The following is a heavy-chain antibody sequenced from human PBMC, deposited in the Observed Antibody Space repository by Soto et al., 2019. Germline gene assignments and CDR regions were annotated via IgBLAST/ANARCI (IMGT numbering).Heavy chain of an antibody. CDR1: GRTFTSYA. CDR3: ARGPGPAMVRGVIFDY. D-gene: IGHD3-10*01. J-gene: IGHJ4*02. CDR2: IIPIFGTA. Sequence: SSVKVSCKASGRTFTSYAISWVRQAPGQGLEWMGGIIPIFGTANYAQKFQGRVTITADKSTSTAYMELSSLRSEDTAVYYCARGPGPAMVRGVIFDYWGQGTLVTVSS. V-gene: IGHV1-69*06.